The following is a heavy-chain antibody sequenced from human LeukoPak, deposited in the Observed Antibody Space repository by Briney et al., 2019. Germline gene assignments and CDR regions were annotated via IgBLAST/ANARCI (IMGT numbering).Heavy chain of an antibody. CDR2: ISSSGSTI. CDR3: ARAGYCTNGVCRGDFDY. CDR1: GFTFSSYG. V-gene: IGHV3-48*04. Sequence: GGSLRLSCAASGFTFSSYGMHWVRQAPGKGLEWVSYISSSGSTIYYADSVKGRFTISRDNAKNSLYLQMNSLRAEDTAVYYCARAGYCTNGVCRGDFDYWGQGTLVAVSS. D-gene: IGHD2-8*01. J-gene: IGHJ4*02.